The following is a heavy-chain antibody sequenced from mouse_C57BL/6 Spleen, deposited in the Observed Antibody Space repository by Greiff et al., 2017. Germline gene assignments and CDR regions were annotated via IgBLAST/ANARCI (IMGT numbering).Heavy chain of an antibody. Sequence: VQLQESGAELARPGASVKLSCKASGYTFTSYGISWVKQRPGQGLEWIGESYPRSGNTYYNEKFKGKATLTADKSSSTAYMELRSLTSEDSAVYFCAKKGNDPGMDYWRQGTSVTVS. CDR1: GYTFTSYG. CDR2: SYPRSGNT. CDR3: AKKGNDPGMDY. J-gene: IGHJ4*01. D-gene: IGHD1-2*01. V-gene: IGHV1-81*01.